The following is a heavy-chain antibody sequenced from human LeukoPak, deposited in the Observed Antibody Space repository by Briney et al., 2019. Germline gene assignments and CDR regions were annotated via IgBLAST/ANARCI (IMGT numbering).Heavy chain of an antibody. CDR3: VKSPSDGVDV. CDR1: GFTLSTYP. V-gene: IGHV3-64D*09. Sequence: GGSLRLSCSASGFTLSTYPMHWVRQAPGKGLEYVSTIFTNADLTSYAASVRGRFSTSRDNSKNTLYLQMSSLRPEGTAVYYCVKSPSDGVDVWGQGATVIVSS. J-gene: IGHJ6*02. CDR2: IFTNADLT.